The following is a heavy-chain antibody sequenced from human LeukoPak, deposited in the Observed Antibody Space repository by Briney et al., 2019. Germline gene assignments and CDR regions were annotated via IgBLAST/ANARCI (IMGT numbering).Heavy chain of an antibody. D-gene: IGHD3-16*01. CDR3: ARVEGVGYFDY. CDR2: IYYSGST. Sequence: PSETLSLTCTVSGGSIRSGDYYWSWIRQPPGKGLEWIGYIYYSGSTYYNPSLKSRVTISVDTSKNQFSLKLSSVTAADTAVYYCARVEGVGYFDYWGQGTLVTVSS. V-gene: IGHV4-30-4*01. J-gene: IGHJ4*02. CDR1: GGSIRSGDYY.